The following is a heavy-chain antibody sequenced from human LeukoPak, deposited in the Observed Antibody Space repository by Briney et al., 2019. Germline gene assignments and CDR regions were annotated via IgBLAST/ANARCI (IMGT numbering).Heavy chain of an antibody. D-gene: IGHD2-15*01. Sequence: PSQTLSLTCAVDGGSFSCYYCGWTRQPPGKGLEWIGEIIHRGSTNYNPSLKSRVTISVDTSKNQFSLRLSSVTAADTAVYYCARGDSVVGLGYWGQGTLVTVSS. J-gene: IGHJ4*02. CDR1: GGSFSCYY. CDR2: IIHRGST. V-gene: IGHV4-34*01. CDR3: ARGDSVVGLGY.